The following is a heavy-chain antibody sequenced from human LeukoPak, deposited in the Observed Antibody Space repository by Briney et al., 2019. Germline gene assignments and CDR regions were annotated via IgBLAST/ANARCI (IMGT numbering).Heavy chain of an antibody. Sequence: GGSLRLSCAASGFTFSSHWMSWVRQAPGKGLEGVAHIKKDGSEKYYVDAVKGRFTISRDNAKTSLYLQMDSLRDEDTAVYYCARDLSGIAGYTYGRGIDYWGQGTLVTVSS. CDR3: ARDLSGIAGYTYGRGIDY. CDR2: IKKDGSEK. D-gene: IGHD5-18*01. J-gene: IGHJ4*02. CDR1: GFTFSSHW. V-gene: IGHV3-7*01.